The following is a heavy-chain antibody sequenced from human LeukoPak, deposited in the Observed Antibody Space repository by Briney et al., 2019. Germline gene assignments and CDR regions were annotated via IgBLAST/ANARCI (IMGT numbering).Heavy chain of an antibody. D-gene: IGHD3-22*01. J-gene: IGHJ4*02. CDR2: MYLSGTT. V-gene: IGHV4-4*02. CDR3: AGLVGRYSSGLYYYYFDY. Sequence: SGTLSLTCTVSGDSINSLDLWSWVRQPPGQGLEWIGEMYLSGTTHSNPSVKSRVTISIDKSKNQFFLNLSSVTAADTAVYYCAGLVGRYSSGLYYYYFDYWGQGTLVTVSS. CDR1: GDSINSLDL.